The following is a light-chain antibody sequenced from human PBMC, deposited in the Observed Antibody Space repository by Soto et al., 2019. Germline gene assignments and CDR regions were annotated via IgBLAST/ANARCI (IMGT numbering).Light chain of an antibody. Sequence: EIVLTQSPVTLSLSPGERATLSCRASQSISSSFLAWYQQKPGQAPRLVMFDASSRAPDIPDRFSGSGSGTDFTLTIRSLEPEDFAVYYCQLHRSSPPKYTFGQGTKVEIK. V-gene: IGKV3-20*01. J-gene: IGKJ2*01. CDR2: DAS. CDR1: QSISSSF. CDR3: QLHRSSPPKYT.